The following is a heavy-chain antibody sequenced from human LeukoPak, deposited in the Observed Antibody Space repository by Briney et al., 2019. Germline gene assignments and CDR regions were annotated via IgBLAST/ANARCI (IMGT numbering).Heavy chain of an antibody. CDR3: ARSRGYSYDIDY. CDR2: INPNSGGT. J-gene: IGHJ4*02. Sequence: ASVKVSCKASGYTFTGYYMHWVRRAPGQGLEWMGWINPNSGGTNYAQKFQGRVTMTRDTSISTAYMELSRLRSDDTAVYYCARSRGYSYDIDYWGQGTLVTVSS. CDR1: GYTFTGYY. D-gene: IGHD5-18*01. V-gene: IGHV1-2*02.